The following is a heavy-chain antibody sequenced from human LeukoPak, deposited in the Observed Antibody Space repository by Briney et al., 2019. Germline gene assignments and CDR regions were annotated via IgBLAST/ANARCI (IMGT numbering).Heavy chain of an antibody. CDR2: TYYRSKWYN. J-gene: IGHJ4*02. Sequence: SQTLSLTCTISGDSVSSINGAWNWIRQSPSRGLQWLGRTYYRSKWYNDYAVSVQGRVTINPDTSRNQFSLQLKSVTPDDTAVYYCARDVGTSGWHTFDNWGQGTQVTVSS. V-gene: IGHV6-1*01. CDR1: GDSVSSINGA. CDR3: ARDVGTSGWHTFDN. D-gene: IGHD6-19*01.